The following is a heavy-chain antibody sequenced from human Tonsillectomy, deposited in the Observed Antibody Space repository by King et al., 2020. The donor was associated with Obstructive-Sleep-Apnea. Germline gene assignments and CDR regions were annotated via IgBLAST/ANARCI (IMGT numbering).Heavy chain of an antibody. D-gene: IGHD2-15*01. CDR2: IYYSGCT. J-gene: IGHJ5*02. Sequence: QLQESGPGLVKPSETLSLTCTVSGGSISSSSYYWGWIRQPPGKGLEWIGSIYYSGCTYYNPSLKSRVTISVDTSKNQFSLKLSSVTAADTAVYYCARDARVDNWFDPWGQGTLVTVSS. V-gene: IGHV4-39*07. CDR3: ARDARVDNWFDP. CDR1: GGSISSSSYY.